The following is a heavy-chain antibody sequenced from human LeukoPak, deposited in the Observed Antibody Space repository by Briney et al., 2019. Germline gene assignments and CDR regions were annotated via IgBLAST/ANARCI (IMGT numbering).Heavy chain of an antibody. Sequence: SETLSLTCTVSGGSISSYYWRWIRQPPGKGLEWIGYIYYSGSTNYNPSLKSRVTISVDTSKNQFSLKLSSVTAADTAVYYCARDQMGATNYWGQGTLVTVSS. CDR3: ARDQMGATNY. J-gene: IGHJ4*02. V-gene: IGHV4-59*01. D-gene: IGHD1-26*01. CDR2: IYYSGST. CDR1: GGSISSYY.